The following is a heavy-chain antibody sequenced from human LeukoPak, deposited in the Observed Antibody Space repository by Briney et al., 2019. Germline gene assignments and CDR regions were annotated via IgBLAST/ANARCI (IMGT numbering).Heavy chain of an antibody. D-gene: IGHD3-9*01. CDR2: IRSSDRAI. Sequence: GGSLRLSCVASGFTFSTYSMNWVRQAPGKGLEWVSYIRSSDRAIYYADSVTGRFTISGDNAKNSLYLQMHSLRDEDTAVYYCARDRDWAFDYWGQGTLVTVSS. CDR3: ARDRDWAFDY. V-gene: IGHV3-48*02. J-gene: IGHJ4*02. CDR1: GFTFSTYS.